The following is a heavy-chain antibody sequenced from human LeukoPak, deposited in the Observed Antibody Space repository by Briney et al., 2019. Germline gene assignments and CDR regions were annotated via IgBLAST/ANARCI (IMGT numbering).Heavy chain of an antibody. CDR1: GGTFSSYA. J-gene: IGHJ4*02. CDR2: IIPILGIA. Sequence: SVKVSCKASGGTFSSYAISWVRQTTGQGLEWRGRIIPILGIANYAQQFQGRVTIPADKSTSTAYMELSSLRSEDTAVYYCARDPANYDPEFDYWGQGTLVTVPS. V-gene: IGHV1-69*04. CDR3: ARDPANYDPEFDY. D-gene: IGHD3-22*01.